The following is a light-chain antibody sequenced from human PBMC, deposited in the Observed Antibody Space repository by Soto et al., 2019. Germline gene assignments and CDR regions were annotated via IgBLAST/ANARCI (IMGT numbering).Light chain of an antibody. J-gene: IGKJ2*02. V-gene: IGKV3-15*01. CDR1: QSVSNN. CDR2: AAS. CDR3: QLRGT. Sequence: MTQSPSTLSASVGDRVTITCRASQSVSNNLAWYQQKPGQPPRLLIYAASTRAAGIPARFSGSGSGTEFTLTISSLQSEDFAVYYCQLRGTFGQGTRLEIK.